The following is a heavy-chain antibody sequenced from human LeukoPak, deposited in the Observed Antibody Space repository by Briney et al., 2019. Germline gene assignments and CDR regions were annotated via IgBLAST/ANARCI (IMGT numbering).Heavy chain of an antibody. V-gene: IGHV4-34*01. J-gene: IGHJ4*02. CDR1: GGSFSGYY. CDR2: INHSGST. D-gene: IGHD2-2*01. Sequence: SETLSLTCAVYGGSFSGYYWSWIRQPPGKGLEWIGEINHSGSTNYNPSLKSRVTISVDTSKNQFSPKLSSVTAADTAVYYCARGGVPAADYYFDYWGQGTLVTVSS. CDR3: ARGGVPAADYYFDY.